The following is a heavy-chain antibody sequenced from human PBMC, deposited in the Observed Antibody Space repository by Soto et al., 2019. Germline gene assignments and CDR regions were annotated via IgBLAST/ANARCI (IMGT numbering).Heavy chain of an antibody. CDR2: TRNKANSYTT. CDR3: ARGPRYVVRGGLSRGGFDP. CDR1: GFTFSDHY. J-gene: IGHJ5*02. D-gene: IGHD3-10*01. Sequence: LRLSCAASGFTFSDHYMDWVRQAPGKGLEWVGRTRNKANSYTTEYAASVKGRFTISRDDSKNSLYLQMNSLKTEDTAVYYCARGPRYVVRGGLSRGGFDPWGQGTLVTVSS. V-gene: IGHV3-72*01.